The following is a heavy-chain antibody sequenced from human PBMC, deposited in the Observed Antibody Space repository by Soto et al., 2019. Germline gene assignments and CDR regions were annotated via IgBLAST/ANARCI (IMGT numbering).Heavy chain of an antibody. V-gene: IGHV4-39*02. D-gene: IGHD6-6*01. Sequence: SETLSLTCSVSGGSINNSTSFWGWLRQSPGKGLEWIATINYRWPAEYNPSLNSRVTISVDRSRNVLSLQMNYVTAPDTAVYYCATYFMSRPWFDTWGQGTLVKVSS. CDR1: GGSINNSTSF. J-gene: IGHJ5*02. CDR2: INYRWPA. CDR3: ATYFMSRPWFDT.